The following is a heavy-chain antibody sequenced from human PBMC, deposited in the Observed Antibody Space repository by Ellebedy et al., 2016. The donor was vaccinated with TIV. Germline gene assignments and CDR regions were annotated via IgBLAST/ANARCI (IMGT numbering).Heavy chain of an antibody. CDR1: GGTFRNYT. Sequence: SVKVSXXASGGTFRNYTISWVRQAPGQGLEWMGGIIPIFGTPDYVQKFQGRVTITTDTSASTASMELSSLMSDDTAVYYCATREWQDPMDVWGQGTTVIVSS. CDR2: IIPIFGTP. J-gene: IGHJ6*02. D-gene: IGHD3-3*01. V-gene: IGHV1-69*05. CDR3: ATREWQDPMDV.